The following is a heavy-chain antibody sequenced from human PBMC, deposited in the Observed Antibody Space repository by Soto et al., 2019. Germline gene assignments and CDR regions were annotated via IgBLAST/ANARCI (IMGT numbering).Heavy chain of an antibody. V-gene: IGHV4-59*01. CDR1: GGSISSYY. CDR3: ARGGGQWLALGDYYYYMDV. CDR2: IYYSGST. D-gene: IGHD6-19*01. Sequence: SETLSLTCTVSGGSISSYYWSWIRQPPGKGLEWIGYIYYSGSTNYNPSLKSRVTISVDTSKNQFSLKLSSVTAADTAVYYCARGGGQWLALGDYYYYMDVWGKGTTVTVS. J-gene: IGHJ6*03.